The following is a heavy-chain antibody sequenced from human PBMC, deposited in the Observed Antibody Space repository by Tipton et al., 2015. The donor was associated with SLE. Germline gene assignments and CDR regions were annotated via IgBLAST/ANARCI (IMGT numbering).Heavy chain of an antibody. CDR3: ARARLYSSSTTWYYYMDV. CDR1: GGPFSGYY. D-gene: IGHD2/OR15-2a*01. CDR2: INHSGST. J-gene: IGHJ6*03. Sequence: TLSLTCAVYGGPFSGYYWSWIRQPPGKGLEWIGEINHSGSTNYNPSLKSRVTISVDTSKNQFSLKLSSVTAADTAVYYCARARLYSSSTTWYYYMDVWGKGTTVTVSS. V-gene: IGHV4-34*01.